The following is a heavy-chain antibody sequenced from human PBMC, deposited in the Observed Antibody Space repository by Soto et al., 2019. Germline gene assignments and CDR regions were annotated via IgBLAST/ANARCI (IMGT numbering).Heavy chain of an antibody. V-gene: IGHV3-11*06. CDR2: ISSSSSYT. CDR3: ARDLGYSSQAHGFDY. J-gene: IGHJ4*02. CDR1: GFTFSDYY. Sequence: QVQLVESGGGLVKPGGSLRLSCAASGFTFSDYYMSWIRQAPGKGLEWVSYISSSSSYTNYADSVKGRFTISRDNAKNSLYLQMNSLRAEDTAVYYCARDLGYSSQAHGFDYWGQGTLVTVSS. D-gene: IGHD6-13*01.